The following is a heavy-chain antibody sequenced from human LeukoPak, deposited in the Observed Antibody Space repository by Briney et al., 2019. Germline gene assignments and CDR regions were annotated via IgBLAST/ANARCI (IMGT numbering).Heavy chain of an antibody. CDR3: ARVGLRYFDWSLYYFDY. J-gene: IGHJ4*02. Sequence: GGSLRLSCAASGFTFSDYYMSWIRQAPGKGLEWVSYISSSGSTIYYADSVKGRFTISRGNAKNSLYLQMNSLRAEDTAVYYCARVGLRYFDWSLYYFDYWGQGTLVTVSS. V-gene: IGHV3-11*01. CDR1: GFTFSDYY. CDR2: ISSSGSTI. D-gene: IGHD3-9*01.